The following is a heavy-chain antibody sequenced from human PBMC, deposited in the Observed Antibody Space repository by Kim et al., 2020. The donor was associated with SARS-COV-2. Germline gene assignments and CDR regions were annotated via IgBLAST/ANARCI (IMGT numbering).Heavy chain of an antibody. D-gene: IGHD3-10*01. J-gene: IGHJ3*01. Sequence: AESVKGRLTISRDNGKSTVYLQMNSLRLEDTAVYYCVGRYHSSSGLVDVWGQGTMVTVSS. V-gene: IGHV3-74*01. CDR3: VGRYHSSSGLVDV.